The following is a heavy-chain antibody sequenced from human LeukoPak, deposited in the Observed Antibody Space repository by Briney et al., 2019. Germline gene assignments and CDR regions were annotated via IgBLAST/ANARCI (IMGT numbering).Heavy chain of an antibody. D-gene: IGHD3-16*01. CDR1: GFTFSSYA. CDR2: ISYDGNNK. V-gene: IGHV3-30-3*01. Sequence: GGSLRLSCAASGFTFSSYAMHWVRQAPGKGLEWVAIISYDGNNKYYADSVKGRFTISRDNSKNTVHLEMNSLRVEDTAVYYCARSLGETTFAYWGQGTLVTVSS. J-gene: IGHJ4*02. CDR3: ARSLGETTFAY.